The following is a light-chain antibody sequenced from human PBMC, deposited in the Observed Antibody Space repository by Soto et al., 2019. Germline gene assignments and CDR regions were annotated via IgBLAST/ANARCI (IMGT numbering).Light chain of an antibody. CDR3: LQYDNWPPT. Sequence: EMVMTQSPATLSVSPGERVTLSCRATQSVSSDLAWYQQRPGQAPRLLIYGASTRGTGIAARFSGSGSGTEFTLTVSSLESADFAVYCCLQYDNWPPTFGQGTKLEIK. V-gene: IGKV3-15*01. CDR2: GAS. CDR1: QSVSSD. J-gene: IGKJ2*01.